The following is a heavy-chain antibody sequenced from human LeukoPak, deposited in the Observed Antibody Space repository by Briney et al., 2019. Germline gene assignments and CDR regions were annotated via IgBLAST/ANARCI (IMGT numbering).Heavy chain of an antibody. CDR1: GYTFTSYG. Sequence: ASVKVSCKASGYTFTSYGISWVREAPGQGLEWMGWISAYNGNTNYAQKLQGRVTLTTDTSTSTAYMELRSLRSDDTAVYYCEVTMVRGVILFDYWGQGTLVTVSS. J-gene: IGHJ4*02. D-gene: IGHD3-10*01. V-gene: IGHV1-18*01. CDR3: EVTMVRGVILFDY. CDR2: ISAYNGNT.